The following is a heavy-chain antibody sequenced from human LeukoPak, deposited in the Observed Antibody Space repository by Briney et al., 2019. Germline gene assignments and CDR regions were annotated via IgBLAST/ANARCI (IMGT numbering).Heavy chain of an antibody. CDR2: IIPIFGTA. J-gene: IGHJ6*03. Sequence: SVKVSCKASGGTFSSYAISWVRQAPGQGLEWMGGIIPIFGTANYAQKFQGRVTITTDESTSTAYMELSSLRSEDTAVYYCARGTAGTSCYYYYMDVWGKGTTVTVSS. CDR3: ARGTAGTSCYYYYMDV. CDR1: GGTFSSYA. D-gene: IGHD1-1*01. V-gene: IGHV1-69*05.